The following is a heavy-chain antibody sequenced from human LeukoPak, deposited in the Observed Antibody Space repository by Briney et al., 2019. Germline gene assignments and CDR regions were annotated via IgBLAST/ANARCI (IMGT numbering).Heavy chain of an antibody. CDR3: ARLSGSYDY. CDR2: IIPILGIA. D-gene: IGHD1-26*01. CDR1: GGTFSSYA. Sequence: ASVKVSCKASGGTFSSYAISWVRQAPGQGLEWMGRIIPILGIANYAQRFQGRVTITADKSTSTAYMELSSLRSEDTAVYYCARLSGSYDYWGQGTLVTVSS. V-gene: IGHV1-69*04. J-gene: IGHJ4*02.